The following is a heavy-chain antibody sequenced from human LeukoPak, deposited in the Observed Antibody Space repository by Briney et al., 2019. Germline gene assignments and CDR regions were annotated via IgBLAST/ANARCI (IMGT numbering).Heavy chain of an antibody. CDR1: GYTFSSYW. J-gene: IGHJ4*02. CDR3: ARPNNFRLDY. Sequence: GESLKISCKGSGYTFSSYWIGWVRQMPGKGLEWMGIVYPGDSDTRYSPSLQGQVTISVDTSIGTAYLQWSSLKASDTAIYYCARPNNFRLDYCGQGTMVTVSS. CDR2: VYPGDSDT. V-gene: IGHV5-51*01. D-gene: IGHD3-3*01.